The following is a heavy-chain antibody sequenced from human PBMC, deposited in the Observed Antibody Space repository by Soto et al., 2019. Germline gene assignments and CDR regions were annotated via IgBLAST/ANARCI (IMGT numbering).Heavy chain of an antibody. CDR3: ARDPNGWQQVNDS. V-gene: IGHV3-11*05. CDR1: GFTFSDYY. CDR2: ISTTSSYT. J-gene: IGHJ4*02. D-gene: IGHD6-19*01. Sequence: QVQLVESGGGLVKPGGSLRLSCAASGFTFSDYYMSWIRQAPGKGLEWISYISTTSSYTNYADSVRGRFTISRHNAKNSLYLPMDSLRGDDTAVYYCARDPNGWQQVNDSWGQGTLVTVSS.